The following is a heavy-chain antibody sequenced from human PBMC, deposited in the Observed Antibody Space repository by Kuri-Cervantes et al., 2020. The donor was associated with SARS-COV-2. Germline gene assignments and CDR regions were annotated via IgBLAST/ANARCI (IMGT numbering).Heavy chain of an antibody. CDR3: ARANWRTGGYYYYYMDV. D-gene: IGHD7-27*01. J-gene: IGHJ6*03. V-gene: IGHV1-69*13. CDR2: IIPIFGTA. CDR1: GGTFSSYA. Sequence: SVKVSCKASGGTFSSYAISWVRQAPGQGLEWMGGIIPIFGTANYAQKFQGRVTITADESTSTAYMELSSLRSEDTAVYYCARANWRTGGYYYYYMDVWGEGTTVTVSS.